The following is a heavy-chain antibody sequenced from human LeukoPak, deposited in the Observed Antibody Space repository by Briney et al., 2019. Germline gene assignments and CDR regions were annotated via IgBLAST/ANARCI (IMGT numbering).Heavy chain of an antibody. CDR1: GFTFSSYG. V-gene: IGHV3-30*02. CDR2: IRYDGSNE. J-gene: IGHJ4*02. D-gene: IGHD1-26*01. CDR3: TSQWELLHGDYFDY. Sequence: GGSLRLSCAASGFTFSSYGMHWVRQAPGKGLEWVSFIRYDGSNEYYADSVRGRFTISRDNSKNTAYLQMNSLKTEDTAVYYCTSQWELLHGDYFDYWGQGTLVTVSS.